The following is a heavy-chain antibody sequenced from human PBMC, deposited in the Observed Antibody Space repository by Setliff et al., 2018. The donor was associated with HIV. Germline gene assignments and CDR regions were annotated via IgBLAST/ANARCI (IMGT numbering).Heavy chain of an antibody. Sequence: SETLSLTCTVSGFSVKSAFYWGWIRQTPGEGLEWIGSIYHSGNTYYMPSLQSRVTISVDMSKNQFSLKLNSVTAADTAVYYCARGEACGGGCHYAFELWGRGTMVTVSS. J-gene: IGHJ3*01. CDR3: ARGEACGGGCHYAFEL. V-gene: IGHV4-38-2*02. D-gene: IGHD2-21*02. CDR1: GFSVKSAFY. CDR2: IYHSGNT.